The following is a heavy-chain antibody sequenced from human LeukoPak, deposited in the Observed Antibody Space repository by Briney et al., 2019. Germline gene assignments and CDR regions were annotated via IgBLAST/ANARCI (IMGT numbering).Heavy chain of an antibody. D-gene: IGHD6-13*01. J-gene: IGHJ4*02. V-gene: IGHV4-30-4*01. CDR1: GGSISSGDHY. CDR2: IYYSGST. CDR3: ARLGPSSSWYANDY. Sequence: SETLSLTCTVSGGSISSGDHYWSWIRQPPGKGLEWIGYIYYSGSTYYNPSLKSRVTISLDTSKNQFSLKLSSVTAADTAVYYCARLGPSSSWYANDYWGQGTLVTVSS.